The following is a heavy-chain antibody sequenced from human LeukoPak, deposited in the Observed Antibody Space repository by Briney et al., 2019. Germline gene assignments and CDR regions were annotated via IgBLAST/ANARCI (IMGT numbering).Heavy chain of an antibody. CDR1: GYTFPSYF. CDR3: AVATTHDP. J-gene: IGHJ5*02. V-gene: IGHV1-46*01. Sequence: ASVKVSCKASGYTFPSYFMHWVRQAPGQGLEWMGIINPTGGSTTYAQKFQGRVTMTRNTSISTAYMELSSLRSEDTAVYYCAVATTHDPWGQGTLVTVSS. CDR2: INPTGGST. D-gene: IGHD5-12*01.